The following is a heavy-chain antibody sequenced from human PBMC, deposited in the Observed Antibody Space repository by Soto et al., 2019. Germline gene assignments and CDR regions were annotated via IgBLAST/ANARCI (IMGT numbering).Heavy chain of an antibody. D-gene: IGHD6-13*01. CDR2: IYPGDSDT. Sequence: GESLKISCKGSGYSFTSYWIGWVRQMPGKGLEWMGIIYPGDSDTRYSPSFQGQVTISADKSISTAYLQWSSLKASDTVMYYCSRPSRSRSSWDTHYFDYWGQGTLVTVSS. V-gene: IGHV5-51*01. J-gene: IGHJ4*02. CDR1: GYSFTSYW. CDR3: SRPSRSRSSWDTHYFDY.